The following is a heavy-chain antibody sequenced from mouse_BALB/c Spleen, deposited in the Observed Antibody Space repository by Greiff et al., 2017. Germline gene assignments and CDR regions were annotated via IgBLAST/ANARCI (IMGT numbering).Heavy chain of an antibody. CDR3: AMGGYDEGFAY. J-gene: IGHJ3*01. CDR2: IDPANGNT. D-gene: IGHD2-2*01. Sequence: VQLQQSGAELVKPGASVKLSCTASGFNIKDTYMHWVKQRPEQGLEWIGRIDPANGNTKYDPKFQGKATITADTSSNTAYLQLSSLTSEDTAVYYCAMGGYDEGFAYWGQGTLVTVSA. V-gene: IGHV14-3*02. CDR1: GFNIKDTY.